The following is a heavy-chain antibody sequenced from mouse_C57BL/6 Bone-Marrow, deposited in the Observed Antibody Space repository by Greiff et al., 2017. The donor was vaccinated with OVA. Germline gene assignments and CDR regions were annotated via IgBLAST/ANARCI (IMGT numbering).Heavy chain of an antibody. J-gene: IGHJ4*01. D-gene: IGHD3-1*01. CDR3: ARVPGPGYAMDD. CDR2: ISDGGSYT. V-gene: IGHV5-4*01. Sequence: EVQLVESGGGLVKPGGSLKLSCAASGFTFSSYAMSWVRQTPEKRLEWVATISDGGSYTYYPDNVKGRFTISRDNAKNNLYLQMSHLKSEDTAMYYCARVPGPGYAMDDWGQGTSVTVSS. CDR1: GFTFSSYA.